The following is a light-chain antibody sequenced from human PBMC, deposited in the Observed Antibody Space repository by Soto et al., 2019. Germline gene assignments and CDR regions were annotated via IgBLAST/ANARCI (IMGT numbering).Light chain of an antibody. CDR1: SSDVGSYNL. J-gene: IGLJ2*01. CDR3: CSYAGSSTFAV. V-gene: IGLV2-23*03. Sequence: QSALTQPASVSGSPGQSITISCTGTSSDVGSYNLVSWYQQHPCKAPKLMIYEGSKRPSGVSNRFSGSKSGNTASLTISGLQAEDEADYYCCSYAGSSTFAVFGGGTKLTVL. CDR2: EGS.